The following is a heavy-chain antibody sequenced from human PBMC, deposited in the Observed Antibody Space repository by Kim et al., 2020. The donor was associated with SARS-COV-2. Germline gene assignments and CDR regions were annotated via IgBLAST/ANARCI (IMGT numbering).Heavy chain of an antibody. CDR3: ARDPSFWSGYEMDV. CDR2: IYYSGST. CDR1: GGSISSGDYY. J-gene: IGHJ6*02. Sequence: SETLSLTCTVSGGSISSGDYYWSWIRQPPGKGLEWIGYIYYSGSTYYNPSLKSRVTISVDTSKNQFSLKLSSVTAADTAVYYCARDPSFWSGYEMDVWGQGTTVTVSS. V-gene: IGHV4-30-4*01. D-gene: IGHD3-3*01.